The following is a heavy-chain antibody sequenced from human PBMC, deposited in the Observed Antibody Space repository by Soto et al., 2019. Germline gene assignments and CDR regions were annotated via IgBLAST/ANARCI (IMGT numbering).Heavy chain of an antibody. Sequence: SETLSLTCSVSGGSISYNSYYWGWIRQPPGKGLEWIGRIFYTGSTYYSPSLKSRVTMSVDTSKNQFSLKLSSVTAADTAVYYCARDLVGATKVYYYYYGMDVWGQGTTVTVSS. CDR2: IFYTGST. CDR1: GGSISYNSYY. V-gene: IGHV4-39*07. J-gene: IGHJ6*02. D-gene: IGHD1-26*01. CDR3: ARDLVGATKVYYYYYGMDV.